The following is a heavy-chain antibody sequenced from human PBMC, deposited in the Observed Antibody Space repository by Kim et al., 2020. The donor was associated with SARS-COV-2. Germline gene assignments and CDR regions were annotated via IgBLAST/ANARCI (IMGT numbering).Heavy chain of an antibody. D-gene: IGHD4-17*01. CDR3: ARDRWDTVTPLFDP. J-gene: IGHJ5*02. CDR1: GGSISSGSYY. CDR2: IYTSGST. Sequence: SETLSLTCTVSGGSISSGSYYWSWIRQPAGKGLEWIGRIYTSGSTNYNPSLKSRVTISVDTSKNQFSLKLSSVTAADTAVYYCARDRWDTVTPLFDPWGQGTLVTVSS. V-gene: IGHV4-61*02.